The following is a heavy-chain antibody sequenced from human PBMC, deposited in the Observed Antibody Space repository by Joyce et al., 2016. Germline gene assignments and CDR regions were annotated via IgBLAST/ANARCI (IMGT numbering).Heavy chain of an antibody. CDR1: GSTFSSSS. CDR2: ISATSYYI. V-gene: IGHV3-21*01. CDR3: ARGGIRYYYAVDV. Sequence: QLVESGVGVVKAGGSLRLSCEASGSTFSSSSMSWFRQAPGKGLEWVAAISATSYYIFHADTVRGRFTVSRDNAKKTLYLHMNSLRAEDSAVFYCARGGIRYYYAVDVWGQATTVTVSS. D-gene: IGHD3-16*01. J-gene: IGHJ6*02.